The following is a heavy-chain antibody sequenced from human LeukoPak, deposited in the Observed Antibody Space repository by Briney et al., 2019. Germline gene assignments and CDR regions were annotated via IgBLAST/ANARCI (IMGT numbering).Heavy chain of an antibody. V-gene: IGHV3-21*01. Sequence: PGGSLRLSCAASGFIFTNFGMNWVRQAPGKGLEWVSSISSTSSYIYYADSVKGRFTISRDNAKNSLYLQMNSLRAEDRAVYYCAKSSGWNYYYYYMDVWGKGTTVIASS. CDR3: AKSSGWNYYYYYMDV. CDR2: ISSTSSYI. CDR1: GFIFTNFG. J-gene: IGHJ6*03. D-gene: IGHD6-19*01.